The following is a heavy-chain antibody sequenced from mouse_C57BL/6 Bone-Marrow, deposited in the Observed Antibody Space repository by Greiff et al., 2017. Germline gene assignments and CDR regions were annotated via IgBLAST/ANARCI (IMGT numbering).Heavy chain of an antibody. D-gene: IGHD4-1*01. CDR2: IYPTSGRT. V-gene: IGHV1-55*01. CDR1: GYTFTSYW. Sequence: QVQLQQPGAELVKPGASVKMYCKASGYTFTSYWITWVKQRPGQGLEWIGDIYPTSGRTNYNEKFKSKAILTVDTSSNTAYMQLSSLTSEDSAVFYWARSGPLGRSFDYWGQGTTLTVSS. J-gene: IGHJ2*01. CDR3: ARSGPLGRSFDY.